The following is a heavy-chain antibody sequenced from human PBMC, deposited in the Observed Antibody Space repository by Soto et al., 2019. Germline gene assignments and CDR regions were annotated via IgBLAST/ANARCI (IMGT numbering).Heavy chain of an antibody. CDR3: ASNNPTYYYDSSGYRPPPN. CDR2: IIPIFGTA. Sequence: ASVKVSCKASGGTFSSYAISWVRQAPGQGLEWMGGIIPIFGTANYAQKFQGRVTITADESTSTAYMELSSLRSGDTAVYYCASNNPTYYYDSSGYRPPPNWGQGTLVTVSS. J-gene: IGHJ4*02. V-gene: IGHV1-69*13. D-gene: IGHD3-22*01. CDR1: GGTFSSYA.